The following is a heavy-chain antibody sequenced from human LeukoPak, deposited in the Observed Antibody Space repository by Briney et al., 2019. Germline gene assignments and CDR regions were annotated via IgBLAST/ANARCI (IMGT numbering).Heavy chain of an antibody. CDR3: AKSGYGDYVNFDY. CDR2: IGGSGGST. D-gene: IGHD4-17*01. J-gene: IGHJ4*02. V-gene: IGHV3-23*01. CDR1: GFTFSSYA. Sequence: GGPLRLSCAASGFTFSSYAMSWVRQAPGKGLEWVSAIGGSGGSTYYADSVKGRFTISRDNSKNTLYLQTNSLRAEDTAVYYCAKSGYGDYVNFDYWGQGTLVTVSS.